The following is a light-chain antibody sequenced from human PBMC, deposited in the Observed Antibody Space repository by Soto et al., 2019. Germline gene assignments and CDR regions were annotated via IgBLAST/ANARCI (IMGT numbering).Light chain of an antibody. CDR3: QQYNSQWT. V-gene: IGKV4-1*01. CDR2: WAS. CDR1: QSVLYSSNNKNY. J-gene: IGKJ1*01. Sequence: DIVMTQSPDSLAVSLGERATINCKSSQSVLYSSNNKNYLAWYQQKPGQPPKALIYWASTRESGVPSRFNGSGSGSEFTLTISSLQPDDFATYYCQQYNSQWTFGQGTKVDI.